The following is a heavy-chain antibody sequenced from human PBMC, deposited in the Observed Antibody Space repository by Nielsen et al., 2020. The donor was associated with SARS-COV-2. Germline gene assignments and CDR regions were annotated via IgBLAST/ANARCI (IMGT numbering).Heavy chain of an antibody. V-gene: IGHV3-74*01. J-gene: IGHJ4*02. CDR1: GFTFSSRW. CDR2: VDSDGRGK. Sequence: GSLRLSCVASGFTFSSRWMHWVRQVPGKGLVWVSRVDSDGRGKVYADSVKGRFTISRDNARNTVYLQMNSLRPEDTAVYYCAGVPYWGQGTLVTVSS. CDR3: AGVPY.